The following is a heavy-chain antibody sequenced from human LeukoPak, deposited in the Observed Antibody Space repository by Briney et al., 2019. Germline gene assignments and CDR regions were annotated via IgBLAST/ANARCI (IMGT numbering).Heavy chain of an antibody. J-gene: IGHJ4*02. Sequence: PGGSLRLSCAASGLTFSSYEMNWVRQAPGKGLEWISYISSASNMIYYAESVKGRFTISRDNAKNSLYLQMDSLRAEDTAVYYCATASGSWYRYYFDSGGQGTLVTVSS. CDR1: GLTFSSYE. CDR3: ATASGSWYRYYFDS. V-gene: IGHV3-48*03. D-gene: IGHD6-13*01. CDR2: ISSASNMI.